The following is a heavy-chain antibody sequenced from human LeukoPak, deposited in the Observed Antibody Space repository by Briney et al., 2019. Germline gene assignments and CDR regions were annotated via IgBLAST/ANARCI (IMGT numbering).Heavy chain of an antibody. CDR1: GFTFSSYG. D-gene: IGHD2-2*01. CDR3: AREAIDIVVVPAAPHFDY. Sequence: GGSLRLSCAASGFTFSSYGMHWVRQAPGKGLEWVAVIRYDGSNKYYADSVKGRFTISRDNSKNTLYLQMNSLRAEDTAVYYCAREAIDIVVVPAAPHFDYWGQGTLVTVSS. J-gene: IGHJ4*02. CDR2: IRYDGSNK. V-gene: IGHV3-33*01.